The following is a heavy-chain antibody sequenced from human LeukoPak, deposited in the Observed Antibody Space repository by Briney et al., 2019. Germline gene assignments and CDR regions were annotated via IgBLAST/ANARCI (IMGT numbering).Heavy chain of an antibody. CDR1: GGSISSYY. CDR2: TFTSGST. J-gene: IGHJ4*02. V-gene: IGHV4-4*07. Sequence: SETLSLTCTVSGGSISSYYWTWTRQPAGKGLEWIGRTFTSGSTNYNPSLKSRVTMSVDTSRNQFSLRLSSVTAADTAVYYCARLHGDYWGQGILVTVSS. CDR3: ARLHGDY.